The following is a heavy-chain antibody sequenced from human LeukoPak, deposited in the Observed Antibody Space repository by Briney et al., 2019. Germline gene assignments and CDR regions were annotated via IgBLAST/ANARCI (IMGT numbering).Heavy chain of an antibody. V-gene: IGHV4-31*03. CDR1: GGSISSGGYY. CDR3: AREVVVVTAFDY. D-gene: IGHD2-21*02. Sequence: SETLSLTCTVSGGSISSGGYYWSWVRQHPGKGLEWIGYIYYSGSTYYNPSLKSRVTISVDTSKNQSSLKLSSVTAADTAVYYCAREVVVVTAFDYWGQGTLVTVSS. CDR2: IYYSGST. J-gene: IGHJ4*02.